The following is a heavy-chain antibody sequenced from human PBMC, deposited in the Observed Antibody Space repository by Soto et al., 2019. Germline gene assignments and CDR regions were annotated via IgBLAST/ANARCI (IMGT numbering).Heavy chain of an antibody. D-gene: IGHD4-4*01. J-gene: IGHJ6*03. Sequence: PSETLSLTCTVSGGSISTYYWSWIRQPPGKGLEWIGYIYYSGSTNYNPSLKSRVTISVDTSKNQFSLKLSSVTAANTAVYYCARADYYSNYYMDVWGKGTTVTAP. V-gene: IGHV4-59*01. CDR1: GGSISTYY. CDR3: ARADYYSNYYMDV. CDR2: IYYSGST.